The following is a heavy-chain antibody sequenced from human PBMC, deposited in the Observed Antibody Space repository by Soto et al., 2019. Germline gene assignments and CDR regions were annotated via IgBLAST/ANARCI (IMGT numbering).Heavy chain of an antibody. D-gene: IGHD6-19*01. CDR2: IYYSGST. V-gene: IGHV4-59*01. CDR1: GGSISSYY. CDR3: ARGSSSGWYFDY. J-gene: IGHJ4*02. Sequence: SETLSLTCTVSGGSISSYYWSWIRQPPGKGLEWIGYIYYSGSTNYNPSLKSRVTIAVDTPKNQFSLKLSSVTAADTAVYYCARGSSSGWYFDYWGQGTLVTVSS.